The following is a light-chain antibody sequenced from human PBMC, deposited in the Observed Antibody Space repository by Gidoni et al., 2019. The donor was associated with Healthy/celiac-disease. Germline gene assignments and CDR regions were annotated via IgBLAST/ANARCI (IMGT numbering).Light chain of an antibody. CDR2: GKN. CDR3: NSRDSSGNHLEV. Sequence: SSELTQDPAVSVALGQTVRITCQGDSLRSYYASWYQQKPGQAPVLVIYGKNNRPSGIPDRFSGSSSGNTASLTITGAQAEDEAYYYCNSRDSSGNHLEVFGGGTKLTVL. V-gene: IGLV3-19*01. J-gene: IGLJ2*01. CDR1: SLRSYY.